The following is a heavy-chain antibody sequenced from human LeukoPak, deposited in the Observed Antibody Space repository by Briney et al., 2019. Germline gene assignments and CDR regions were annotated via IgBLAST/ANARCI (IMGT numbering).Heavy chain of an antibody. D-gene: IGHD3-22*01. V-gene: IGHV3-9*01. CDR2: ISSNSGGI. CDR1: GFIFDDYA. Sequence: GGSLRLSCVTSGFIFDDYAMHWVRQGPGKGLEWVSGISSNSGGIAYADSVKGRFTISRDNAKNSLYLQMNSLRPEDTALYYCAKDVQMTRNDYYNYFDYWGQGTLVTVSS. CDR3: AKDVQMTRNDYYNYFDY. J-gene: IGHJ4*02.